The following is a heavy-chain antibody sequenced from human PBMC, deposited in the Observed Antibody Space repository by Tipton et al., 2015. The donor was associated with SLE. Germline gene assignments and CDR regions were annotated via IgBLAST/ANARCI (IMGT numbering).Heavy chain of an antibody. Sequence: SLRLSCAASGFTFDDYAMHWVRQAPGKGLEWVSLISWDGGSTYYADSVKGRFTISRDNSKNSLYLQMNSLRAEDTALYYCARDGGSYYFDYWGQGTLVTVSS. CDR1: GFTFDDYA. D-gene: IGHD1-26*01. CDR3: ARDGGSYYFDY. V-gene: IGHV3-43D*04. J-gene: IGHJ4*02. CDR2: ISWDGGST.